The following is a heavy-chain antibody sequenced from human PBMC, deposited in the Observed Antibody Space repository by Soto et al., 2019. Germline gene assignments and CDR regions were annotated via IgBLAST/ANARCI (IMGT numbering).Heavy chain of an antibody. CDR3: AKSRPPGIYYYYGMDV. D-gene: IGHD3-10*01. V-gene: IGHV3-30*18. CDR2: ISYDGSNK. CDR1: GFTFSSYG. J-gene: IGHJ6*02. Sequence: QVQLVESGGGVVQPGRSLRLSCAASGFTFSSYGMHWVRQAPGKGLEWGAVISYDGSNKYYADSVKGRFTISRDNSKNTLYLQMNSLRAEDTAVYYCAKSRPPGIYYYYGMDVWGQGTTVTVSS.